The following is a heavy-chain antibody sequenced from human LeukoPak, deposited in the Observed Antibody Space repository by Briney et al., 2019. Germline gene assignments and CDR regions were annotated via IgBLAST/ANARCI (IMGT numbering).Heavy chain of an antibody. D-gene: IGHD1-1*01. CDR1: GFTFSTYA. Sequence: GGSLRLSCADSGFTFSTYAMSWVRQAPGKGLEWISSIDISGGSTYYADSVQGRFTISRDNSKNTLYLQMNSLRPEDTALYYCANEVRPNDYWGQGTLVTVSS. CDR3: ANEVRPNDY. J-gene: IGHJ4*02. V-gene: IGHV3-23*01. CDR2: IDISGGST.